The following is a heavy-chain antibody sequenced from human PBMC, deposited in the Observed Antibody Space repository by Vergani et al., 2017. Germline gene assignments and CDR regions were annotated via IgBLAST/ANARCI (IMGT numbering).Heavy chain of an antibody. CDR3: ARWGNEKRLDS. V-gene: IGHV3-33*01. D-gene: IGHD1-1*01. CDR1: GFTLSSHA. Sequence: QVQLEESGGGVVQPGRSLRLSCAASGFTLSSHAMHWVRQAPGKGLEWVAFIWYDGSKEYYADSVKGRFTISRDNSKNTLYLQMNSLRVEDTAVYYCARWGNEKRLDSWGQGTLVTVSS. CDR2: IWYDGSKE. J-gene: IGHJ5*01.